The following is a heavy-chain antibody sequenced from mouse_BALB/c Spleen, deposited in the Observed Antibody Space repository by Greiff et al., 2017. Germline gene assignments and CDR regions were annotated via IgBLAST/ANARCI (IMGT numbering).Heavy chain of an antibody. V-gene: IGHV2-9*02. J-gene: IGHJ4*01. Sequence: VQGVESGPGLVAPSQSLSITCTVSGFSLTSYGVHWVRQPPGKGLEWLGVIWAGGSTNYNSALMSRLSISKDNSKSQVFLKMNSLQTDDTAMYYCARGGYGYGHYYAMDYWGQGTSVTVSS. D-gene: IGHD2-2*01. CDR3: ARGGYGYGHYYAMDY. CDR2: IWAGGST. CDR1: GFSLTSYG.